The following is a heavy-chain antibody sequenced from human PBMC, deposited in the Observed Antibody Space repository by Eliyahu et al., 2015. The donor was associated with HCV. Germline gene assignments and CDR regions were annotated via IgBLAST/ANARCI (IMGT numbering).Heavy chain of an antibody. CDR1: GFTFSSYG. Sequence: QVQLVESGGGVVQPGRSLRLSCAASGFTFSSYGMHWVRQAPGKGLEWVAVISYDGSNKYYADSVKGRFTISRDNSKNTLYLQMNSLRAEDTAVYYCAKEGGSSGYWPDYWGQGTLVTVSS. J-gene: IGHJ4*02. V-gene: IGHV3-30*18. CDR2: ISYDGSNK. D-gene: IGHD3-22*01. CDR3: AKEGGSSGYWPDY.